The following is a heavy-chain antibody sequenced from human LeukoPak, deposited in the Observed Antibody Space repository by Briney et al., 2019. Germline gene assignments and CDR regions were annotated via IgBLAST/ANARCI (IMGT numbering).Heavy chain of an antibody. CDR2: IYYSGST. V-gene: IGHV4-59*11. J-gene: IGHJ5*02. CDR1: GASISSHY. Sequence: SETLSLTCTVSGASISSHYWSWIRQPPGKGLEWIGYIYYSGSTNYNPSLKSRVTISVDTSKNQFSLKLSSVTAADTAVYYCARDTNHNWFDPWGQGTLVTVSS. CDR3: ARDTNHNWFDP. D-gene: IGHD1-1*01.